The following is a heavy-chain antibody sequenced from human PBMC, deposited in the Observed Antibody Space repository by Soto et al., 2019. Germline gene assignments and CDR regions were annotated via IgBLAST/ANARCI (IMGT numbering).Heavy chain of an antibody. CDR1: GFTFKNYA. CDR3: ARDRSGGWDYDGIDV. D-gene: IGHD2-15*01. CDR2: ISSSSSYI. Sequence: EVQLLESGGGLVRPGGSLRLSCAASGFTFKNYAMGWIRQAPGKGLEWISFISSSSSYIYYADSVKGRFTISRDNAKNSLYLQMNSLRAEDTALYYCARDRSGGWDYDGIDVWGQGTVVTVSS. J-gene: IGHJ3*01. V-gene: IGHV3-21*01.